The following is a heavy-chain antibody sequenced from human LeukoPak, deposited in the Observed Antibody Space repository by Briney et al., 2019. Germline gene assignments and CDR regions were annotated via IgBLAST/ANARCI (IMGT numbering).Heavy chain of an antibody. Sequence: SETLSLTCTVSGGSISSYYWSWIRQPPGKGLEWIGYIYTSGSTNYNPSLKSRVTISVDTSKNQFSLKLSSVTAAGTAVYYCARHLNWFDPWGQGTLVTVSS. CDR2: IYTSGST. CDR3: ARHLNWFDP. J-gene: IGHJ5*02. V-gene: IGHV4-4*09. CDR1: GGSISSYY.